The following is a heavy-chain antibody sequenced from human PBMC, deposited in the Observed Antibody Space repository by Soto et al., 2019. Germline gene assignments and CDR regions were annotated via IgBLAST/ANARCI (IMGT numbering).Heavy chain of an antibody. CDR2: ISGYNGDT. Sequence: QGQLVQSGGEVKKPGASVKVSCKTSGYTFSRYGISWVRQAPGQGLEWMGWISGYNGDTNYARKFHGKFTXPXXXSXXTAYMERRSLTSDDTAVYYCAKNGQPPYYYYGLDVWGQGTTVTVSS. D-gene: IGHD2-8*01. V-gene: IGHV1-18*01. J-gene: IGHJ6*02. CDR1: GYTFSRYG. CDR3: AKNGQPPYYYYGLDV.